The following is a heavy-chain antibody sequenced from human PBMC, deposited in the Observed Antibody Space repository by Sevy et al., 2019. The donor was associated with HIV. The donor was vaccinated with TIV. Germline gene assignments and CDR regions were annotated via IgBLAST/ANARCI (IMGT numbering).Heavy chain of an antibody. J-gene: IGHJ4*02. CDR3: ARAWGSYRYARLDY. V-gene: IGHV3-33*01. Sequence: GGSLRLSCAASGFSFSSYGMHWVRQAPGKGLEWVAVLWYDGSNKYNGDSVKGRFTITRDNSKNTLYLQMNSLEADDTDMYYCARAWGSYRYARLDYWGQGTLVTVSS. CDR2: LWYDGSNK. CDR1: GFSFSSYG. D-gene: IGHD3-16*02.